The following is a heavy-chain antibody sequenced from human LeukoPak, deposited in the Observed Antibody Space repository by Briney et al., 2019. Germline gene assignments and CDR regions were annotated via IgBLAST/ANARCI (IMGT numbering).Heavy chain of an antibody. D-gene: IGHD3-10*01. CDR2: IHYSGTT. V-gene: IGHV4-39*07. CDR1: GDSISSSSSY. CDR3: ARDIKTLNAFYV. J-gene: IGHJ3*01. Sequence: KPSETLSLTCAVSGDSISSSSSYWAWLRQPPGKGLEWIGTIHYSGTTYYNSSLKSRLAMSVDTSKNQFSLNLSSVTAADSAVYYCARDIKTLNAFYVWGQGTTVTVSS.